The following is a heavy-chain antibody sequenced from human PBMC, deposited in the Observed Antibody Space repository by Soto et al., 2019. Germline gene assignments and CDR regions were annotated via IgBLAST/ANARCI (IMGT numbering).Heavy chain of an antibody. J-gene: IGHJ4*02. CDR2: IYYSGST. D-gene: IGHD2-15*01. CDR1: GGSISSSSYY. V-gene: IGHV4-39*01. Sequence: QLQLQESGPGLVKPSETLSLTCTVSGGSISSSSYYWGWIRQPPGKGLEWIGSIYYSGSTYYNPSLKSRVTISVDTSKNQFSLKLSSVTAADTAVYYCARHHGFPGGFDYWGQGTLVTVSS. CDR3: ARHHGFPGGFDY.